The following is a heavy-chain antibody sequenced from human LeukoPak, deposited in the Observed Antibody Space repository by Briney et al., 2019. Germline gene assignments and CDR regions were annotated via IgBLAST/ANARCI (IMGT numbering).Heavy chain of an antibody. Sequence: ASVKVSCKASGYSFTDYGISWVRQAPGQGLEWMGWISTYNGNTKYAQKVQGRVTITRDTSTTTADMELRSLRADDTAVYYCARVYGSGSYYSWFDLWGQGTLVTVST. CDR1: GYSFTDYG. CDR2: ISTYNGNT. CDR3: ARVYGSGSYYSWFDL. D-gene: IGHD3-10*01. J-gene: IGHJ5*02. V-gene: IGHV1-18*01.